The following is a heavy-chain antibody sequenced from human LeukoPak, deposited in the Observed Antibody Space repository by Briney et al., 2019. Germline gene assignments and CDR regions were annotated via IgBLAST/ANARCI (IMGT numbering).Heavy chain of an antibody. D-gene: IGHD2-2*02. Sequence: PGGSLRLSCAASGNYWMHWVRQAPGKGLVRVSHINSDGSWTSYADSVKGRFTISKDNAKNTVYLQMNSLRAEDTAVYYCARNYQLLYGDAFDIWGQGTMVTVSS. CDR2: INSDGSWT. CDR1: GNYW. V-gene: IGHV3-74*01. J-gene: IGHJ3*02. CDR3: ARNYQLLYGDAFDI.